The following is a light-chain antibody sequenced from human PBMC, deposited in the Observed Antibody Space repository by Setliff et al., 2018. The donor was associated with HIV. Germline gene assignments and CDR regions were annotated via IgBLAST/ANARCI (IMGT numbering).Light chain of an antibody. J-gene: IGLJ1*01. V-gene: IGLV2-14*01. CDR2: DVN. CDR1: SSDVGDYDY. Sequence: QSALAQPASVSGSPGQSITISCTGTSSDVGDYDYVSWFQQFPDEAPKLIIYDVNKRPSRVPGRFSGSKSGNTASLTISGLQTEDEADYYCSSYTRGNFVFGTGTKGTVL. CDR3: SSYTRGNFV.